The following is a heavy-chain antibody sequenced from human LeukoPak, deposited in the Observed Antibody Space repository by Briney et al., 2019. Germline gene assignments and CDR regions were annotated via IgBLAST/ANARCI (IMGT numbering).Heavy chain of an antibody. CDR1: GFTVSSNY. D-gene: IGHD3-22*01. V-gene: IGHV3-53*01. CDR3: ARDLVYYDSSGADY. J-gene: IGHJ4*02. CDR2: IYSGGGT. Sequence: GGSLRLSCAASGFTVSSNYISWVRQAPGKGLEWVSVIYSGGGTNYADSVKGRFTISRDNAKKSLYLQMNSLRAEDTAVYYCARDLVYYDSSGADYWGQGTLVTVSS.